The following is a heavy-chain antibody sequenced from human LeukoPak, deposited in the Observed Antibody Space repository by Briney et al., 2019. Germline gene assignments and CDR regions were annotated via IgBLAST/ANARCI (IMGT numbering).Heavy chain of an antibody. D-gene: IGHD1-26*01. CDR3: ASLTGGSYDWFDP. CDR2: ISSSSSYI. V-gene: IGHV3-21*01. CDR1: GFTFSSYS. J-gene: IGHJ5*02. Sequence: PGGSLRLSCAASGFTFSSYSMNWVRQAPGKGLEWVSSISSSSSYIYYADSVKGRFTISRDNAKNSLYMQMNTLRAEDTAVYYCASLTGGSYDWFDPRGQGTLVTVSS.